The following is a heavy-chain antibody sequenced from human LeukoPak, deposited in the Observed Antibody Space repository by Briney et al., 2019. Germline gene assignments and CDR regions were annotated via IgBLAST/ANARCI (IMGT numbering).Heavy chain of an antibody. D-gene: IGHD3-10*01. CDR3: ARGPYGSGSHYHYYYYYYGMDV. J-gene: IGHJ6*02. CDR1: GYTFTSYG. Sequence: ASVKVSCKASGYTFTSYGISWVRQAPGQGLEWMGWISAYNGNTNYAQKLQGRVTMTTDTSTSTAYMELRSLRSDDTAVYYCARGPYGSGSHYHYYYYYYGMDVWGQGTTVTVSS. CDR2: ISAYNGNT. V-gene: IGHV1-18*01.